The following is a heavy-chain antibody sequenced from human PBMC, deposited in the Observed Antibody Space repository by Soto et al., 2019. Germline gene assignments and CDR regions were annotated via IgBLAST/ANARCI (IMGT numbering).Heavy chain of an antibody. D-gene: IGHD6-6*01. J-gene: IGHJ4*02. CDR2: ISGSGGST. V-gene: IGHV3-23*01. CDR3: AKDGLGSSSPWGNFDYFDY. Sequence: GGSLRLSCAASGFTFSSYAMSWVRQAPGKGLEWVSAISGSGGSTYYADSVKGRFTISRDNSKNTLYLQMNSLRAEDTAVYYCAKDGLGSSSPWGNFDYFDYWGQGTLVTVSS. CDR1: GFTFSSYA.